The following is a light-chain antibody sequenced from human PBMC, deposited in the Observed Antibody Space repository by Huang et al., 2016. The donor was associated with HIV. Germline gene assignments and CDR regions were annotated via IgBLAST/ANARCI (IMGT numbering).Light chain of an antibody. CDR3: HQYNNWPLWT. CDR1: ESISRN. CDR2: AAV. V-gene: IGKV3-15*01. J-gene: IGKJ1*01. Sequence: EIVLTQSPVTLSVSPGEGVILSCRASESISRNLAWFQQKPGEAPRLLIYAAVTRATGIPARFSGSGSGTEFTLTISSVQSDDFATYYCHQYNNWPLWTFGQGTRVDIK.